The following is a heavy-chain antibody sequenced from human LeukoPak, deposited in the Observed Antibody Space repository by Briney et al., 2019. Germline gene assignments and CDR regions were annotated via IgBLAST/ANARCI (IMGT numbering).Heavy chain of an antibody. V-gene: IGHV4-34*01. CDR1: GGSFSGYY. CDR3: ASRRDYYDSSGFDY. D-gene: IGHD3-22*01. J-gene: IGHJ4*02. Sequence: SETLSLTCAVYGGSFSGYYWSWIRQPPRKGLEWIGEINHSGSTNYNPSLKSRVTISVDTSKNQFSLKLSSVTAADTAVYYCASRRDYYDSSGFDYWGQGTLVTVSS. CDR2: INHSGST.